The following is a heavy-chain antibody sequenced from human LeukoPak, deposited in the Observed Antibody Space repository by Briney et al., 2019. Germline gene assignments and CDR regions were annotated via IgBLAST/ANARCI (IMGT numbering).Heavy chain of an antibody. Sequence: ASVKVSCKASGYTFTRYYMHWVRQAPGQGLEWMGWINPNSGGTNYAQKFQGRVTMTRDTSISTAYMELSRLRSDDTAVYYCARDVGYCSSTSCYDWFDPWGQGTLVTVSS. D-gene: IGHD2-2*01. CDR3: ARDVGYCSSTSCYDWFDP. V-gene: IGHV1-2*02. J-gene: IGHJ5*02. CDR2: INPNSGGT. CDR1: GYTFTRYY.